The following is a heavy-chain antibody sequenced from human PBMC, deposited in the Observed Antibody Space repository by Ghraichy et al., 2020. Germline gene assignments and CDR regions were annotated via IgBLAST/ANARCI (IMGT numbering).Heavy chain of an antibody. CDR2: ISSSGSAK. J-gene: IGHJ4*02. CDR3: ARDSLAVASTAKGY. D-gene: IGHD6-19*01. V-gene: IGHV3-11*01. Sequence: GGSLRLSCAASGFPFSDYYMSWIRQAPGKGLEWVSFISSSGSAKYYADSVKGRFTISRDNANNSLYLQMNSLRAEDTAVYYCARDSLAVASTAKGYWGQGTLVTVSS. CDR1: GFPFSDYY.